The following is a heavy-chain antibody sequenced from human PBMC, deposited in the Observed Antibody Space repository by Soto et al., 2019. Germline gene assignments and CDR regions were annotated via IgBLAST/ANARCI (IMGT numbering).Heavy chain of an antibody. CDR3: ARGGYSSSWKDYYGMDV. J-gene: IGHJ6*02. D-gene: IGHD6-13*01. V-gene: IGHV1-46*01. CDR2: INPSGGST. CDR1: GYTFTSYY. Sequence: ASVKVSCKASGYTFTSYYMHWVRQAPGQGLEWMGIINPSGGSTSYAQKFQGRVTMTRDTSTSTVYMELSSLRSEDTAVYYCARGGYSSSWKDYYGMDVWGQGTTVTVSS.